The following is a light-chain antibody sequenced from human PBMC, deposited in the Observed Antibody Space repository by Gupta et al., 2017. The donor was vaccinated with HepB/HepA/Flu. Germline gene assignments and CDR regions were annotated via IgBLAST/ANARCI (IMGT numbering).Light chain of an antibody. V-gene: IGLV1-44*01. CDR2: ANN. Sequence: QSVLPQPPPASGTPGQRVTISCSGSGSNIGSNTVIWYQQLPGTAPKLLIYANNQRPTGVPDRFSGSKSGTSASLAISGLQSEDEADYYCAAWDDSLNGLLFGGGTKVAVL. CDR3: AAWDDSLNGLL. CDR1: GSNIGSNT. J-gene: IGLJ2*01.